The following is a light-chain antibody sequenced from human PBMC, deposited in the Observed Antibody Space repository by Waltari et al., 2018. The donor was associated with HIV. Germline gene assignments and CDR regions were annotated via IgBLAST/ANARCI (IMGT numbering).Light chain of an antibody. V-gene: IGKV1-33*01. CDR2: DAS. CDR1: HDIYVY. CDR3: HHDDSFPWT. Sequence: DTQMTQSPSSLSASVGDRVTITCQASHDIYVYLSWFQQKPGKAPNLLIYDASTLETGVPSRFSGNGSGTHFTLTISSLQPEDFATYHCHHDDSFPWTFGQGTKVEIK. J-gene: IGKJ1*01.